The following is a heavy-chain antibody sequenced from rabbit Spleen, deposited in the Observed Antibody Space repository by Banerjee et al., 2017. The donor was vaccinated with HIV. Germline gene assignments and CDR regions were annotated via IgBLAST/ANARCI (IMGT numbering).Heavy chain of an antibody. CDR2: IYTGSGSNT. D-gene: IGHD1-1*01. CDR1: GFSFSDRDV. V-gene: IGHV1S45*01. Sequence: QQQLVESGGGLVKPGASLTLTCKASGFSFSDRDVMCWVRQAPGKGLEWIGCIYTGSGSNTYSATWAKGRFTISKTSSTTVTLQMTSLTAADTATYFCARDTSTSFSTYGMDLRGPGTLVTVS. CDR3: ARDTSTSFSTYGMDL. J-gene: IGHJ6*01.